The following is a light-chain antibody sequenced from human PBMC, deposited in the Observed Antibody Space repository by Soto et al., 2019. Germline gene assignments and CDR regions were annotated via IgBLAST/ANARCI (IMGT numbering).Light chain of an antibody. Sequence: IVLTQSPGTRSLSPGERATLSCRASQSLSSSYLAWYQQKPGQAPRLLIYGTSIRATGIPDRFSGSGSGIDFTLTITRLEPEDFAVYYCQRFGTSPTWTFGQGTKVDIK. CDR1: QSLSSSY. CDR2: GTS. V-gene: IGKV3-20*01. J-gene: IGKJ1*01. CDR3: QRFGTSPTWT.